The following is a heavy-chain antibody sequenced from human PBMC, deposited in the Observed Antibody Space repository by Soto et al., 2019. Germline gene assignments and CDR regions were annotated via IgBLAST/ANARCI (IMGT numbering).Heavy chain of an antibody. CDR2: INAGNGNT. CDR3: ARGGGIAAATTGHYYYYYMDV. CDR1: GYTFTSYA. V-gene: IGHV1-3*01. J-gene: IGHJ6*03. Sequence: QVQLVQSGAEVKKPGASVKVSCKASGYTFTSYAMHWVRQAPGQRLEWMGWINAGNGNTKYSQKFQGRVTITRDTSGNTAYMEMRRLGSEGTAVYYCARGGGIAAATTGHYYYYYMDVWGKGTTVTVSS. D-gene: IGHD6-25*01.